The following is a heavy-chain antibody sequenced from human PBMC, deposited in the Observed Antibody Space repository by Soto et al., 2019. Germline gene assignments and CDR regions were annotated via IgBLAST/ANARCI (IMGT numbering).Heavy chain of an antibody. Sequence: QVQLQESGPGLVKPSQTLSLTCTVSGGSISSGGYYWSWIRQHPGKGLEWIGYIYYSGSTYYNPSLKSRVTISVDTSKNQLSLKLRSVTAADTAVYYCARDLPPFQLRIGYGYHGMDVWGQGTTVTVSS. CDR2: IYYSGST. CDR1: GGSISSGGYY. V-gene: IGHV4-31*03. D-gene: IGHD2-2*01. CDR3: ARDLPPFQLRIGYGYHGMDV. J-gene: IGHJ6*02.